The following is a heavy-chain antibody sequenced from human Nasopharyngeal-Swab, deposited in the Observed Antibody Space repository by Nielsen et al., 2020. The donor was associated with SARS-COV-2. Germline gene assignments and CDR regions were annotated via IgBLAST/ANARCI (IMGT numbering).Heavy chain of an antibody. Sequence: ASAKVSCKVSGYTLTELSIHWVRQAPGKGLEWMGGFDPEDGEAIYAQKFQGRVTMTEDTSTDTAYMELSSLRSEDTAVYYCATATVVAATTTSINLHYYYYGMDVWGQGTTVTVSS. V-gene: IGHV1-24*01. CDR2: FDPEDGEA. CDR1: GYTLTELS. D-gene: IGHD2-15*01. CDR3: ATATVVAATTTSINLHYYYYGMDV. J-gene: IGHJ6*02.